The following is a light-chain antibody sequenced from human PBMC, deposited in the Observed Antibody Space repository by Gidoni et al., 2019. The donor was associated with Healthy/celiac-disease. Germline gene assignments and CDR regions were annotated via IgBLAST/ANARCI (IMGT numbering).Light chain of an antibody. CDR3: QQYGSSPRYT. CDR1: QRVSSSY. CDR2: GAS. V-gene: IGKV3-20*01. Sequence: EMVLTQSPGTLSLSPGERATLSCRASQRVSSSYLAWYQQKPGQAPRLLIYGASSRATGIPDRFSGSGSGTDFTLTICRLEPVDFAVYYCQQYGSSPRYTFGQGTKLEIK. J-gene: IGKJ2*01.